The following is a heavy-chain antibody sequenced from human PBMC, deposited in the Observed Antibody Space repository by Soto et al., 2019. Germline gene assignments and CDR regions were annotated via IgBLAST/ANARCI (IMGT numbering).Heavy chain of an antibody. CDR1: GFIFSSHA. CDR2: ISSDGSNK. Sequence: QVQLVESGGGVVQPGRSLRLSCAVSGFIFSSHAMHWVRQAPGKGLEWVTLISSDGSNKYYADSVKGRFTTSRDNSKNTMYLQMNRLRVEDTVVNYCARDDEGGSDCDLGYWGQGALVTVSS. CDR3: ARDDEGGSDCDLGY. D-gene: IGHD1-26*01. J-gene: IGHJ4*02. V-gene: IGHV3-30-3*01.